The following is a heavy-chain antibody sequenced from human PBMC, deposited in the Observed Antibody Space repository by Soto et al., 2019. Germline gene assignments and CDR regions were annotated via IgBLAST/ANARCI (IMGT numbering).Heavy chain of an antibody. J-gene: IGHJ2*01. CDR2: VYGDDNK. V-gene: IGHV2-5*02. Sequence: QITLKESGPTLVRPTETLTLTCTFSGFSLSTSAVGVGWIRQPPGKALEFLALVYGDDNKRFTPSLQSRLTITKDTSKKQVVLTMTNMDTVDTATYYCADDVPGLRGLDLWGRGTLVTVSS. CDR3: ADDVPGLRGLDL. D-gene: IGHD3-10*01. CDR1: GFSLSTSAVG.